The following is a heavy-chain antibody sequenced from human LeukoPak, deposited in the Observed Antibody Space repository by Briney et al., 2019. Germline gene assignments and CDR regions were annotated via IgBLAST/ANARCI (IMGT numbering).Heavy chain of an antibody. J-gene: IGHJ4*02. CDR3: AKDFDYYDTGGLGY. CDR2: ISWDGGST. CDR1: GFTFDDYT. V-gene: IGHV3-43*01. Sequence: PGGSLRLSCAASGFTFDDYTMHWVRQAPGKGLEWVSLISWDGGSTYYADSAKGRFTIYRDNSKISLYLQMNSLRTEDTALYYCAKDFDYYDTGGLGYWGQGTLVTVSS. D-gene: IGHD3-22*01.